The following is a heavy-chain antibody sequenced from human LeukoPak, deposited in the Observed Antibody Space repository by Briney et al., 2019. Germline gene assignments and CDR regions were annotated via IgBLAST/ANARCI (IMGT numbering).Heavy chain of an antibody. CDR2: INHSGST. D-gene: IGHD6-13*01. V-gene: IGHV4-34*01. Sequence: PSETLSLTCAVSGGSFSGYYWSWIRQPPGKGLEWIGEINHSGSTNYNPSLKSRVTISVDTSKNQFSLKLSSVTAADTAVYYCARASWYRVGNWFDPWGQGTLVTVSS. CDR3: ARASWYRVGNWFDP. CDR1: GGSFSGYY. J-gene: IGHJ5*02.